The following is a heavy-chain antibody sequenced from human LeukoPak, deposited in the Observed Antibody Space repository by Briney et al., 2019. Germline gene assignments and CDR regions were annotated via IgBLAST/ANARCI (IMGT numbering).Heavy chain of an antibody. CDR1: GFTVSDNC. CDR2: IYSGGST. V-gene: IGHV3-53*05. D-gene: IGHD1-26*01. CDR3: AKVLGVGATEDRPDY. Sequence: GGSLRLSCAASGFTVSDNCMSGVRQAPGKGLEWVSVIYSGGSTYYADSVKGRFTISRDNSKNSLYLQMNSLRTEDTALYYCAKVLGVGATEDRPDYRGQGTLVTVSS. J-gene: IGHJ4*02.